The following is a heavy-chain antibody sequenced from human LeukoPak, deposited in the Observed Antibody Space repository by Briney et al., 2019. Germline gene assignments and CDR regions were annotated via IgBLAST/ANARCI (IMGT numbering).Heavy chain of an antibody. Sequence: GGSLRLSCPASGFTFSSYAMSWVRQAPGKGLEWVSAISGSGGSTYYADSVKGRFTISRDNSKNTLYLQMNSLRAEDTAVYYCAKDLSYYDSSGRPFDYWGQGTLVTVSS. V-gene: IGHV3-23*01. CDR1: GFTFSSYA. CDR2: ISGSGGST. CDR3: AKDLSYYDSSGRPFDY. D-gene: IGHD3-22*01. J-gene: IGHJ4*02.